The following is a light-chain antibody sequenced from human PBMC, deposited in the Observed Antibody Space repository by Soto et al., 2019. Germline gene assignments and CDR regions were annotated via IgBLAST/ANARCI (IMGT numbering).Light chain of an antibody. J-gene: IGKJ3*01. CDR3: QHRSNWLGT. CDR2: DAS. Sequence: EIVLTQSPATLSLSPGESATLSCRASQSVGIFLAWHQQKSGQTPRLLIYDASNRAPGIPARFSGSGSGTDFTLTISSLEPEDFAVYYCQHRSNWLGTFGPGTKVDIK. V-gene: IGKV3-11*01. CDR1: QSVGIF.